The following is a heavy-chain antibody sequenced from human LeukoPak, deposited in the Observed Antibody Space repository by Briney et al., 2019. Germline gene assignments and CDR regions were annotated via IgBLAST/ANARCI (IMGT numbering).Heavy chain of an antibody. CDR2: IYYSGSA. CDR1: GDSVTTYY. V-gene: IGHV4-59*02. CDR3: ARDGSNWSNDYYHGVDV. Sequence: SETLSLTCTVSGDSVTTYYWSWIRQPPGKGLEWLGYIYYSGSATYNPSLKSRVTISVDTSKNQFSLKLSSVTAADTAVYYCARDGSNWSNDYYHGVDVWGQGTTATVSS. J-gene: IGHJ6*02. D-gene: IGHD4-11*01.